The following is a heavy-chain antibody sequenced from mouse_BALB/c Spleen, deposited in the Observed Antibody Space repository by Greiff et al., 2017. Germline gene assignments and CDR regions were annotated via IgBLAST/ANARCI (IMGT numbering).Heavy chain of an antibody. CDR1: GYTFTSSV. D-gene: IGHD1-1*01. J-gene: IGHJ3*01. CDR3: ARPTDYSWFAY. Sequence: EVKLMESGPELVKPGASVKMSCKASGYTFTSSVMHRVKQKPGQGLEWIGYINPYNDGTKYNEKFKGKATLTSDKSSSTAYMELSSLTSEDSAVYYCARPTDYSWFAYGGQGTLVTVSA. V-gene: IGHV1-14*01. CDR2: INPYNDGT.